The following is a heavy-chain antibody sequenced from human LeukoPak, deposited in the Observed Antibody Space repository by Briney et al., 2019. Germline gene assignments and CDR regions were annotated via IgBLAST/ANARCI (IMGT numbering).Heavy chain of an antibody. CDR1: GGSISSSSYY. V-gene: IGHV4-39*07. Sequence: MTSETLSLTCTVSGGSISSSSYYWGWIRQPPGKGLEWIGTIYFSGNTYYNPSLKSRVTISVDTSKNQFSLKLSSVTAADTAVYYCARERSITMVRGVRVGLNWFDPWGQGTLVTVSS. CDR2: IYFSGNT. D-gene: IGHD3-10*01. CDR3: ARERSITMVRGVRVGLNWFDP. J-gene: IGHJ5*02.